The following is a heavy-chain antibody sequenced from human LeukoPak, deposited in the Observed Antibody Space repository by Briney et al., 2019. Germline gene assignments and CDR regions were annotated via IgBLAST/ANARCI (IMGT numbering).Heavy chain of an antibody. CDR1: GGSISTYY. CDR2: VYPSGRT. Sequence: SETLSLTCTVSGGSISTYYWSWIRQPAGKGLERIGRVYPSGRTSYNPSLENRVTMSVDTSKKQFSLKLRSVTAADTAVYYCASGGGISAANWFDPLGHGSLVTGSS. J-gene: IGHJ5*02. V-gene: IGHV4-4*07. CDR3: ASGGGISAANWFDP. D-gene: IGHD6-13*01.